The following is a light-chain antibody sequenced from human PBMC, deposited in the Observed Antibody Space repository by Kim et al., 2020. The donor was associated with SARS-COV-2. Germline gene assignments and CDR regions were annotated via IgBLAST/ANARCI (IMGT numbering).Light chain of an antibody. CDR3: AAWDDTLSARV. V-gene: IGLV1-47*02. CDR2: ANN. CDR1: TSNVGKTF. J-gene: IGLJ3*02. Sequence: QSVLTQPPSASGTPGQSVTISCSGRTSNVGKTFVYWYQQLPGTAPRLLIYANNQRPSGVPDRFSGSKSGTSASLAIIELRSEDEANYYCAAWDDTLSARVFGGGTQLTVL.